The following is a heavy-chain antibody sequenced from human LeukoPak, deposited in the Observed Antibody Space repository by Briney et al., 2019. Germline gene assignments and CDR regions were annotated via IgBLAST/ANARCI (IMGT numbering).Heavy chain of an antibody. V-gene: IGHV3-7*03. Sequence: TGGSLRLSCVASGFTFSSYWMDWVRQAPGKGLEWVANIKQDGSEKNYVDSVKGRFIISRDNAKNSLYLQMNTLRADDTAVYYRARDGFGTGSNWGQGTLVTVSS. CDR1: GFTFSSYW. D-gene: IGHD3-16*01. CDR3: ARDGFGTGSN. J-gene: IGHJ4*02. CDR2: IKQDGSEK.